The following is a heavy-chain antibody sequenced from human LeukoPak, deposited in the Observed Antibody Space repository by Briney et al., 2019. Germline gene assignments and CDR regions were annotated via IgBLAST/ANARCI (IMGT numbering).Heavy chain of an antibody. CDR1: GYTFTSYY. V-gene: IGHV1-46*01. Sequence: ASVKVSCKASGYTFTSYYMHWVRQAPGQGLEWMGIINPSGGSTSYAQKFQGRVTMTRDMSTSTVYMELNSLRAEDTAVYYCAQSGYGNPFDYWGQGTLVTVSS. CDR2: INPSGGST. CDR3: AQSGYGNPFDY. D-gene: IGHD5-12*01. J-gene: IGHJ4*02.